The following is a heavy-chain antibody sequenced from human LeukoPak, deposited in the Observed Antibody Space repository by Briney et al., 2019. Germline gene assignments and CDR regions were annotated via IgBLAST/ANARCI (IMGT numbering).Heavy chain of an antibody. CDR1: GGSISSGSYY. Sequence: SQTLSLTCTVSGGSISSGSYYWSWIRQPAGKGLEWIGRIYTSGSTNYNPSLKSRVTISVDTSKNQLSLEMSSVTAADTAVYYCARDYGGAVADWGQGTLVTVSS. CDR3: ARDYGGAVAD. CDR2: IYTSGST. J-gene: IGHJ4*02. V-gene: IGHV4-61*02. D-gene: IGHD6-19*01.